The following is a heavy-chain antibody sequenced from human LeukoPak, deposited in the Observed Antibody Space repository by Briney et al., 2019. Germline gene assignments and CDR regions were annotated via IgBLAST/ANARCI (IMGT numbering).Heavy chain of an antibody. CDR3: AKDREGLSSGYDLEYFDY. Sequence: PGGSLRLSCAASGFSFSSNPMSWVRQAPGKGLEWVPYISSSSSVIQYADSVKGRFTISRDNAKNSLYLQMNSLRDEDTAVYYCAKDREGLSSGYDLEYFDYWGQGTLVTVSS. CDR2: ISSSSSVI. V-gene: IGHV3-48*02. D-gene: IGHD5-12*01. CDR1: GFSFSSNP. J-gene: IGHJ4*02.